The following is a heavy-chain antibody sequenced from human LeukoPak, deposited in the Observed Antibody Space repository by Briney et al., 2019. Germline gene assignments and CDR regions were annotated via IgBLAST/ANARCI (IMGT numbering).Heavy chain of an antibody. D-gene: IGHD3-3*01. CDR3: ARDHYDFWSGYYYMDV. V-gene: IGHV4-30-4*08. CDR1: GGSISSGDYY. J-gene: IGHJ6*03. CDR2: IYYSGST. Sequence: PSETLSLTCTVSGGSISSGDYYWSWIRQPPGKGLEWIGYIYYSGSTYYNPSLKSRVTISVDTSKNQFSLKLSFVTAADTAVYYCARDHYDFWSGYYYMDVWGKGTTVTVSS.